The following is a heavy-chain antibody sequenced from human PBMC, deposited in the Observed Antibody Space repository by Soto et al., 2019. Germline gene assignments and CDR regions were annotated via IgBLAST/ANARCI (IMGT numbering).Heavy chain of an antibody. CDR1: GGSISSGVYY. CDR2: IYYSGST. Sequence: SETLCRTCTVAGGSISSGVYYWSWIRQHPGKGLEWIGYIYYSGSTYYNPSLKSRVTMSVDTSKNQFSLKLSSVTAADTAVYDCAREIGYCSGGSCYGYFDYWGQGTLVTVS. D-gene: IGHD2-15*01. CDR3: AREIGYCSGGSCYGYFDY. V-gene: IGHV4-31*03. J-gene: IGHJ4*02.